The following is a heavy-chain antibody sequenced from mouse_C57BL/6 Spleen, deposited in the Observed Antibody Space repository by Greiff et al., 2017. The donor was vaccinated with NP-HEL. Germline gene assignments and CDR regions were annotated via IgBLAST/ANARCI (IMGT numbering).Heavy chain of an antibody. CDR2: IDPENGDT. Sequence: EVKLMESGAELVRPGASVKLSCTASGFNIKDDYMHWVKQRPEQGLEWIGWIDPENGDTEYASKFQGKATITADTSSNTAYLQLSSLTSEDTAVYYCTTDGSTRFAYWGQGTLVTVSA. D-gene: IGHD1-1*01. J-gene: IGHJ3*01. CDR3: TTDGSTRFAY. CDR1: GFNIKDDY. V-gene: IGHV14-4*01.